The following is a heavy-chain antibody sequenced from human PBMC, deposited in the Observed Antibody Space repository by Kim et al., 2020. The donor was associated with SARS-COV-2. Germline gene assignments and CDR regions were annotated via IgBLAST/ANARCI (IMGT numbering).Heavy chain of an antibody. CDR1: GFTFSDYY. J-gene: IGHJ6*03. V-gene: IGHV3-11*01. CDR3: ARARYYYYYYMDV. CDR2: ISSSGSTI. Sequence: GGSLRLSCAASGFTFSDYYMSWIRQAPEKGLEWVSYISSSGSTIYYADSVKGRFTISRDNAKNSLYLQMNSLRAEDTAVYYCARARYYYYYYMDVWGKGTTVTVSS.